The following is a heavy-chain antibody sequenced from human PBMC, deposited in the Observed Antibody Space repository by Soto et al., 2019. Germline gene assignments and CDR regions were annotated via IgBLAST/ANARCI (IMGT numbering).Heavy chain of an antibody. Sequence: SETLSLTCTVSGGSISSYYWSWIRQPPGKGLEWIGYIYYSGSTNYNPSLKSRVTISVDTSKNQFSLKLSSVTAADTAVYYCARVHDQLLAFDPWGQGTLVTVSS. CDR1: GGSISSYY. CDR2: IYYSGST. CDR3: ARVHDQLLAFDP. V-gene: IGHV4-59*08. J-gene: IGHJ5*02. D-gene: IGHD2-2*01.